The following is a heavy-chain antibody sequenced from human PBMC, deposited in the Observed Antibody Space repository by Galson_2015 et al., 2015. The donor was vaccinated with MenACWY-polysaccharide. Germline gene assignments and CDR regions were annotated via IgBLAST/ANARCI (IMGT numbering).Heavy chain of an antibody. V-gene: IGHV4-59*01. CDR1: VGAISSYY. D-gene: IGHD2-8*01. CDR2: LFYTGST. J-gene: IGHJ4*02. CDR3: ARVVNCNSLMGY. Sequence: ESRSLTCAGCVGAISSYYWRWIRQPPGKGLEWIGYLFYTGSTNYNPSLKSRVTISADTSKSHFSLKRSSVTAADTAVYYCARVVNCNSLMGYWGQGTLVTVSS.